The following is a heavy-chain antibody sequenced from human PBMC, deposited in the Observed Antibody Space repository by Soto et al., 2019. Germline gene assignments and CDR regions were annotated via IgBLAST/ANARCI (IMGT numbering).Heavy chain of an antibody. V-gene: IGHV3-33*01. D-gene: IGHD2-2*02. CDR3: ARGQVGPDAILDYYYDGMDV. J-gene: IGHJ6*02. CDR1: GFTFSSYG. CDR2: IWYDGSNK. Sequence: QVQLVESGGGVVQPGRSLRLSCAASGFTFSSYGMHWVRQAPGKGLEWVAVIWYDGSNKYYADSVKGRFTISRDNSKNTLYLQMNSLRAEDTAVYYCARGQVGPDAILDYYYDGMDVWGQGTTVTVSS.